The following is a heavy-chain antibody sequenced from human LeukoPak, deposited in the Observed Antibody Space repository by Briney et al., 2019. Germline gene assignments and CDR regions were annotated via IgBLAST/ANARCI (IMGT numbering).Heavy chain of an antibody. V-gene: IGHV3-30*18. CDR3: AKADDGGPIAVAGLDY. CDR2: ISYDGSNK. CDR1: GFNFSRYG. Sequence: PGGSLRLSCAASGFNFSRYGMHWVRQAPGKGLGWGAVISYDGSNKYYADSVKGRFTISRDNSKNTLYLQMNSLRAEDTAVYYCAKADDGGPIAVAGLDYWGQGTLLSVSS. J-gene: IGHJ4*02. D-gene: IGHD6-19*01.